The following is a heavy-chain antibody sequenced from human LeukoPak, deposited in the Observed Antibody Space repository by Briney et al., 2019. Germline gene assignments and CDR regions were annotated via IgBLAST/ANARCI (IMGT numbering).Heavy chain of an antibody. CDR1: GGSFSGYY. V-gene: IGHV4-34*01. J-gene: IGHJ6*02. CDR3: VGLAVAGTSDYGMDV. D-gene: IGHD6-19*01. Sequence: SETLSLTCAVYGGSFSGYYWSWIRQPPGKGLERIGEINHSGSTNYNPSLKSRVTISVDTSKNQFSLKLSSVTAADTAVYYCVGLAVAGTSDYGMDVWGQGTTVTVSS. CDR2: INHSGST.